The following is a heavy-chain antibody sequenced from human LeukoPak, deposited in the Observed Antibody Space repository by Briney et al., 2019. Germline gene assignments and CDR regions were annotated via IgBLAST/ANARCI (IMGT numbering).Heavy chain of an antibody. CDR3: ARRGSGWSGWFDP. J-gene: IGHJ5*01. Sequence: SETLSLTCTVSGGSISSSSYYWGWIRQPPGKGLEWIGSIYYSGSTYYNPSLKSRVTISVDTSKNQFSLKLSSVTAADTAVYYCARRGSGWSGWFDPWGQGTTVTVSS. D-gene: IGHD6-19*01. V-gene: IGHV4-39*01. CDR2: IYYSGST. CDR1: GGSISSSSYY.